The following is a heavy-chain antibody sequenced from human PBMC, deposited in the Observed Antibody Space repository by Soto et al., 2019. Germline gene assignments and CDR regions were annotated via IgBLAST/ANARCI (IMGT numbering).Heavy chain of an antibody. J-gene: IGHJ4*02. V-gene: IGHV3-72*01. CDR1: GFTLSDHH. D-gene: IGHD5-18*01. CDR2: SRNRTRSYST. Sequence: EVKLVESGGGLVQPGGSLRLSCAASGFTLSDHHMDWVRQAPGKGLEWVARSRNRTRSYSTDYAASVKGRFPISRDDSKSSVYLQMNSLKTEDTAVYYCARGLPDFDYWGQGILVTVSS. CDR3: ARGLPDFDY.